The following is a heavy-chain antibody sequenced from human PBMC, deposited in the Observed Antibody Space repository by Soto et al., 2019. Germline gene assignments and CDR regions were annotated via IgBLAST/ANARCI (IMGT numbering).Heavy chain of an antibody. CDR3: ARPNMWYGKILQ. D-gene: IGHD2-15*01. J-gene: IGHJ1*01. V-gene: IGHV4-59*01. CDR2: MFYSGTT. Sequence: QVQLQESGPGLVKPSETLSLTCTVAGASMSGNYWTWVRQPPGKGLEWIGNMFYSGTTNYNPSLRSRVTMSLDTSVNQFSLRLSSVTAAYTAVYYCARPNMWYGKILQWGRGTLVTVSS. CDR1: GASMSGNY.